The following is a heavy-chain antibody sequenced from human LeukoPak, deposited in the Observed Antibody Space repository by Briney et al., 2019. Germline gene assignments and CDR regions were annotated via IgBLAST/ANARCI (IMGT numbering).Heavy chain of an antibody. D-gene: IGHD3-16*02. Sequence: SETLSLTCAVYGGSFSGYYWSWIRQPPGKGLEWIGEINHSGSTNYNPSLKSRVTISVDTSKNQFSLKLSSVTAADTAVYYCARDWGELSFYDAFDIWGQGTMVTVSS. V-gene: IGHV4-34*01. CDR1: GGSFSGYY. J-gene: IGHJ3*02. CDR3: ARDWGELSFYDAFDI. CDR2: INHSGST.